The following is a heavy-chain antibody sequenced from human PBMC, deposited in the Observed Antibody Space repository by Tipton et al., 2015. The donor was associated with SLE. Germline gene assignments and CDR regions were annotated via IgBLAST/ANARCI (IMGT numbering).Heavy chain of an antibody. CDR1: GGSISSSNYY. CDR3: ARSRRLRFPINWYFDL. J-gene: IGHJ2*01. CDR2: INHSGST. V-gene: IGHV4-39*07. Sequence: TLSLTCTVSGGSISSSNYYWGWIRQPPGKGLEWIGEINHSGSTNYNPSLKSRVTISVDTSKNQFSLKLSSVTAADTAVYYCARSRRLRFPINWYFDLWGRGTLVTVSS. D-gene: IGHD3-3*01.